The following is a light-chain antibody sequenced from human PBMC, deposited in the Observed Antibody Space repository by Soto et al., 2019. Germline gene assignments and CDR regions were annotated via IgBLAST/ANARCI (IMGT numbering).Light chain of an antibody. Sequence: DIQMTQSPSSLSASVGDRVTITCRASQGIGNNLAWYQQKPGKVPKVLIYTASTLHSGVPSRFSGRGSGTDFTLTINSLQPEDVATYFCQKYDSAPWSFGQGTRVEI. CDR2: TAS. J-gene: IGKJ1*01. CDR3: QKYDSAPWS. CDR1: QGIGNN. V-gene: IGKV1-27*01.